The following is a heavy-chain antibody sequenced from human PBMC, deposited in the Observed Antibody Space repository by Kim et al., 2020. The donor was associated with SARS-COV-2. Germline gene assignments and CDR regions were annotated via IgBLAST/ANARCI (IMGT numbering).Heavy chain of an antibody. CDR2: INPSGGST. CDR1: GYTFTSYY. CDR3: ARVAPYYDFWSGSSYYYYGMDV. D-gene: IGHD3-3*01. Sequence: ASVKVSCKASGYTFTSYYMHWVRQAPGQGLEWMGIINPSGGSTSYAQKFQGRVTMTRDTSTSTVYMELSSLRSEDTAVYYCARVAPYYDFWSGSSYYYYGMDVWGQGTTVTVSS. J-gene: IGHJ6*02. V-gene: IGHV1-46*01.